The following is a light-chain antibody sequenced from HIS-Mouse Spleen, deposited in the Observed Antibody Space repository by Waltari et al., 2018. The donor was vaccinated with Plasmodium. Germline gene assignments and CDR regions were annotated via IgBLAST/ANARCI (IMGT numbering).Light chain of an antibody. CDR1: QSVSSN. CDR2: GAS. V-gene: IGKV3-15*01. CDR3: QQYNNWSFT. Sequence: EIVITQPPPTLSVSPGERATLSGRASQSVSSNEAWYQQKPGQAPRLLIYGASTRATGIPARFSGSGSGTEFTLTISSLQSEDFAVYYCQQYNNWSFTFGPGTKVDIK. J-gene: IGKJ3*01.